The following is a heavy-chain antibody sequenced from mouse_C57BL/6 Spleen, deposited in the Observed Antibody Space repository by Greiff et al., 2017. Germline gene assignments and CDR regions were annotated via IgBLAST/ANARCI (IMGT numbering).Heavy chain of an antibody. D-gene: IGHD1-1*01. CDR3: AREEYYGRSPFAD. CDR1: GYTFTSYW. V-gene: IGHV1-64*01. J-gene: IGHJ3*01. CDR2: IHPNSGST. Sequence: QVQLQQSGAELVKPGASVKLSCKASGYTFTSYWMHWVKQRPGQGLEWIGMIHPNSGSTNYNEKFKSKATLTVDKSSSTAYMQLSSLTSEDSAVYYCAREEYYGRSPFADWGQGTLVTVSA.